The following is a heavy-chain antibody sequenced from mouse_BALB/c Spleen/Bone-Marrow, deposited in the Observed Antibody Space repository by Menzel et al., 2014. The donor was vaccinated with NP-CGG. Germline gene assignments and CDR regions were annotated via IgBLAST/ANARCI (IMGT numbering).Heavy chain of an antibody. J-gene: IGHJ1*01. CDR1: GYTFSSYW. CDR2: ILPGSGST. V-gene: IGHV1-9*01. CDR3: AGGGVRGGYWYFDV. D-gene: IGHD2-14*01. Sequence: QVQLQQPGAELMKPGASVKISCKATGYTFSSYWIEWVKQRPGHGLEWIGEILPGSGSTNYNEKFKGKATFTADTSSNTAYMQLSGLTSEDSAVYYGAGGGVRGGYWYFDVWGAGTTVTVSS.